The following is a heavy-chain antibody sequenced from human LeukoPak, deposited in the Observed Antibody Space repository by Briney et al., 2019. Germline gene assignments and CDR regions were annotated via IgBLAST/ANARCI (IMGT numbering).Heavy chain of an antibody. V-gene: IGHV4-61*02. CDR3: ARAQQPGRNCSSTSCSDFDY. CDR1: GGSISSGRHY. J-gene: IGHJ4*02. D-gene: IGHD2-2*01. Sequence: PSQTLSLTCTVSGGSISSGRHYWSWIRQPAGKGLEWIGRIYTSGSTNYNPSLTGRVTISVDTSRNQFSLKLSSVTAADTAVYFWARAQQPGRNCSSTSCSDFDYWGQGTLVTVSS. CDR2: IYTSGST.